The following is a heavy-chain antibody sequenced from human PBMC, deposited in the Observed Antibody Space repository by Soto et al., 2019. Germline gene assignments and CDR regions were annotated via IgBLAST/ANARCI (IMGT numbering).Heavy chain of an antibody. Sequence: PGESLKISCKGSGYSFTSYWIGWVRQIPGKGLEWMGIIYPGDSDTRYSPSFQGQVTISADKSISTAYLQWSSLKASDTAMYYCARGYYDFWSGYYTRPGYYYYYMDVWGKGTTVTVSS. CDR2: IYPGDSDT. CDR1: GYSFTSYW. CDR3: ARGYYDFWSGYYTRPGYYYYYMDV. V-gene: IGHV5-51*01. D-gene: IGHD3-3*01. J-gene: IGHJ6*03.